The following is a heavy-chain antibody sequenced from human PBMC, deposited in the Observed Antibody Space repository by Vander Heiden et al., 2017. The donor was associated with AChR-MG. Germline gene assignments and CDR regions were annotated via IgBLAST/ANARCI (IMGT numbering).Heavy chain of an antibody. CDR2: ISWNSGSI. V-gene: IGHV3-9*01. Sequence: EVQLVESGGGLVQPGRSLRLSCAASGFTFDDYAMHWVRQAPGKGLEWVSGISWNSGSIGYADSVKGRFTISRDNAKNSLYLQMNSLRAEDTALYYCAKARLHNLLCPLDYWGQGTLVTVSS. J-gene: IGHJ4*02. CDR1: GFTFDDYA. CDR3: AKARLHNLLCPLDY.